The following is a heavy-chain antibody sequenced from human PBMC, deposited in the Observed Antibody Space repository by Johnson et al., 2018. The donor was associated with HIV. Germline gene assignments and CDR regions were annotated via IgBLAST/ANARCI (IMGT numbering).Heavy chain of an antibody. CDR3: AVLGGGIAGTFDV. CDR1: GFTFRSYA. J-gene: IGHJ3*01. D-gene: IGHD1-26*01. CDR2: ISYDGNTN. Sequence: QVQLVESGGGVVQPGRSLRLSCVASGFTFRSYAIHWVRQAPGKGLEWVAVISYDGNTNYYADSLKGRFTISRDNFRDTLYLQMNSLRPEDTALYYCAVLGGGIAGTFDVWGQGTMVTVSS. V-gene: IGHV3-30*04.